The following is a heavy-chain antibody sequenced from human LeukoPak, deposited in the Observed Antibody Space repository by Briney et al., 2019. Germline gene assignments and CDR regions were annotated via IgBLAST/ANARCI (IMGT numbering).Heavy chain of an antibody. V-gene: IGHV4-61*02. D-gene: IGHD6-19*01. CDR2: IYTSGST. J-gene: IGHJ2*01. Sequence: PSQTLSLTCTVSGGSISSGSYYWRWIRQPAGTGLEWIGRIYTSGSTNYNPSLKSRVTISVDTSKNQFSLKLSSVTAADMAVYYCAREGWGSSGWYRYFDLWGRGTLVTVSS. CDR1: GGSISSGSYY. CDR3: AREGWGSSGWYRYFDL.